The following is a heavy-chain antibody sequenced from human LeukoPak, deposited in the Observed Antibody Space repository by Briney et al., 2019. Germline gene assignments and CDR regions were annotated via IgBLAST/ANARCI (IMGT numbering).Heavy chain of an antibody. D-gene: IGHD4-23*01. CDR3: ARLNFGANSALDH. V-gene: IGHV4-34*01. J-gene: IGHJ4*02. Sequence: SETLSLTCAVYGGSFSAYFLTWIRQPPRKGLEWIGEINDSGSANYNTSRKSRITISIDTSKNQFSLRVSSVTAADTAVYYCARLNFGANSALDHWGQGTLVTVSS. CDR2: INDSGSA. CDR1: GGSFSAYF.